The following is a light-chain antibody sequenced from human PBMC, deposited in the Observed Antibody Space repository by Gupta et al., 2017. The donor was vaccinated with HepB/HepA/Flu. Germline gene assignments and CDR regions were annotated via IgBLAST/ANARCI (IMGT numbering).Light chain of an antibody. CDR2: AAS. J-gene: IGKJ5*01. CDR3: QQSDSTSIT. Sequence: DIQMTQSPSSLSASVGDRVTITCRASQSISSYLNWYQQKPGKVPKLLIYAASSLQSGVPSRFSGSGSGTDFTLTISRLQPEDFATYYCQQSDSTSITFGQGTLVEIK. V-gene: IGKV1-39*01. CDR1: QSISSY.